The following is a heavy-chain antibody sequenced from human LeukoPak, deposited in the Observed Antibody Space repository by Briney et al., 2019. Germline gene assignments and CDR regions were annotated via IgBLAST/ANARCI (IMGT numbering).Heavy chain of an antibody. CDR1: EYTLTELS. J-gene: IGHJ3*02. D-gene: IGHD1-26*01. CDR2: FDPEDGEI. Sequence: ASVTVSYKVSEYTLTELSMHWVRQAPGKGLEWLGGFDPEDGEIIYAQKFQGRVTMSDDTSTDTAYMELGSLRSDDTAVYYCAADRGDYSGSYWTAFDIWGQGTMVTVSS. CDR3: AADRGDYSGSYWTAFDI. V-gene: IGHV1-24*01.